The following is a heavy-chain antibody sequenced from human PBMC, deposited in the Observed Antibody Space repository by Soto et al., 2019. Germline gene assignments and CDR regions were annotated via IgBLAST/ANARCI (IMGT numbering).Heavy chain of an antibody. J-gene: IGHJ4*02. Sequence: QEQVVQSGPAMKEPGSSVKVSCRASGIMSSGYGFSWVRQAPGQGLEWVGMINPILDATHYAQNLQGRVSLSVDKSTETDYLEVTSLRPQDTAIYFCATMKRARLDSWGRGTVVTVSS. V-gene: IGHV1-69*09. CDR3: ATMKRARLDS. D-gene: IGHD6-25*01. CDR2: INPILDAT. CDR1: GIMSSGYG.